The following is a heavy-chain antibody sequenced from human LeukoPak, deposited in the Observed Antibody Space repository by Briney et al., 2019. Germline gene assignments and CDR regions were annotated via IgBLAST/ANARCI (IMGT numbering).Heavy chain of an antibody. V-gene: IGHV4-30-2*01. J-gene: IGHJ4*02. CDR1: GGSISSGDYS. CDR2: IFQSGST. Sequence: PSQTLSLTCAVSGGSISSGDYSWSWIRQPPGKGLEWIGYIFQSGSTYYNPSLKSRVTISVDRSKNQFSLKLSSVTAADTAVYYCAGYATTVTTNDYWGQGTLVTVSS. CDR3: AGYATTVTTNDY. D-gene: IGHD4-17*01.